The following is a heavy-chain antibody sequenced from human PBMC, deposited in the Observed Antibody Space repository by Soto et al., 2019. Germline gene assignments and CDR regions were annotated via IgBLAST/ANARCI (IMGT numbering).Heavy chain of an antibody. J-gene: IGHJ6*02. V-gene: IGHV3-21*01. CDR1: GFTFSSYS. CDR2: ISSSSSYI. D-gene: IGHD2-2*02. CDR3: ARDLIVVVPAAIIATPDYYYYGMDV. Sequence: GGSLRLSCAASGFTFSSYSMNWVRQAPGKGLEWVSSISSSSSYIYYADSVKGRVTISRDNAKNSLYLQMNSLRAEDTAVYYCARDLIVVVPAAIIATPDYYYYGMDVWGQGTTVTVSS.